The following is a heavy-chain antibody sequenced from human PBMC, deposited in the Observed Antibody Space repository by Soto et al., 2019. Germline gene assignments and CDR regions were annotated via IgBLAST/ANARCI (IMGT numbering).Heavy chain of an antibody. Sequence: EVQLVESGGDLVQPGGSLRLSCAASGFTVSISYMSWVRQVPGKGLEWVSIIYSGGETYYADSVKGRFIISRDNSKNTLHLQMNSLRGEDTGVYYFAKRKFCPRTTCFDFWGQGTLVTVSS. CDR2: IYSGGET. CDR3: AKRKFCPRTTCFDF. J-gene: IGHJ4*02. D-gene: IGHD3-9*01. CDR1: GFTVSISY. V-gene: IGHV3-66*01.